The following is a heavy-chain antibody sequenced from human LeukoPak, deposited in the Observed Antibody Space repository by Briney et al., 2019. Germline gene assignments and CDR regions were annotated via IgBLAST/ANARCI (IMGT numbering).Heavy chain of an antibody. V-gene: IGHV3-23*01. J-gene: IGHJ4*02. CDR2: ISGSGGST. Sequence: GGYLRLSCSASGFTFSSYAMSWVRPAPGKGLEWVSAISGSGGSTYYADSVKGRFTISRDNSKNTLYLQMNSLRAEDTAVYYCAKVFSLPARPGYFDYWGQGTLVTVSS. D-gene: IGHD6-6*01. CDR3: AKVFSLPARPGYFDY. CDR1: GFTFSSYA.